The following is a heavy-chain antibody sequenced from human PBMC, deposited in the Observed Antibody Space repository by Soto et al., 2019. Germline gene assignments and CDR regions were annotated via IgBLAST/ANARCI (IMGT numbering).Heavy chain of an antibody. CDR1: GGTLRSYS. D-gene: IGHD6-6*01. J-gene: IGHJ4*02. Sequence: GCSVKVSCKASGGTLRSYSIDWGGQGPGQGLEWMGGIIPIFGTANYAQKFQGRVTITADESTSTAYMELSSLRSEDTAVYYCARFGYSSSSGVDYWGQGTLDTVSS. V-gene: IGHV1-69*13. CDR2: IIPIFGTA. CDR3: ARFGYSSSSGVDY.